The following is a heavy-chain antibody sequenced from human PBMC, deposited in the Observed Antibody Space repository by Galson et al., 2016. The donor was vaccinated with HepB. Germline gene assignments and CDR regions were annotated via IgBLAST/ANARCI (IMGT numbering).Heavy chain of an antibody. V-gene: IGHV3-30*18. D-gene: IGHD3-3*01. Sequence: SLRLSCAASGFTFSNYGMHWVRQAPGKGLEWVAVTSYDGSNKYYADSVKGRFTISRDNSKNTLYLQMNSLRAEDTAVYYCAKGLYKWRKMIFGVGIWGQGTLVIVSS. CDR3: AKGLYKWRKMIFGVGI. CDR1: GFTFSNYG. CDR2: TSYDGSNK. J-gene: IGHJ4*02.